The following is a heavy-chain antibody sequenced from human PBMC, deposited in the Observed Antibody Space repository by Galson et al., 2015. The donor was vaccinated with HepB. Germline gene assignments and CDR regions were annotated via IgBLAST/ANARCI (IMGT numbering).Heavy chain of an antibody. CDR1: GYTFTGYY. Sequence: SVKVSCKASGYTFTGYYMHWVRQAPGQGLEWMGWINPNSGGTNYAQKFQGWVTMTRDTSISTAYMELSRPRSDDTAVYYCARGEDTGYYYYMDVWGKGTTVTVSS. D-gene: IGHD2-15*01. CDR3: ARGEDTGYYYYMDV. V-gene: IGHV1-2*04. J-gene: IGHJ6*03. CDR2: INPNSGGT.